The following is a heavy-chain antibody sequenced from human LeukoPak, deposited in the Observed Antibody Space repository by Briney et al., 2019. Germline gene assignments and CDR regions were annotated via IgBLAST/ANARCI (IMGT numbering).Heavy chain of an antibody. D-gene: IGHD1-1*01. Sequence: PGGSLRLSCASSGVTFSSYGMSWVRQAPGKGLEWVSAISGSGGSTYYADSVKGRFTISRDNSKNTLYLQMNSLRAEDTAVYYCARRERFLLDYWGQGTLVTVSS. CDR3: ARRERFLLDY. J-gene: IGHJ4*02. CDR2: ISGSGGST. V-gene: IGHV3-23*01. CDR1: GVTFSSYG.